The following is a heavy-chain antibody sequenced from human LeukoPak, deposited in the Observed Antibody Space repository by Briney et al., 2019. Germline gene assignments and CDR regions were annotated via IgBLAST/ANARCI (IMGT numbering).Heavy chain of an antibody. CDR1: GFTFSSYA. CDR2: ISGSGGGT. V-gene: IGHV3-23*01. D-gene: IGHD5-24*01. CDR3: AKKRWLHSPFDY. J-gene: IGHJ4*02. Sequence: GGSLRLSCAASGFTFSSYAMSWVRQAPGKGLEGVSAISGSGGGTYYADSVEGRFTISRGNSKNTLYLQMDSLRAEDTAVYYCAKKRWLHSPFDYWGQGTLVTVSS.